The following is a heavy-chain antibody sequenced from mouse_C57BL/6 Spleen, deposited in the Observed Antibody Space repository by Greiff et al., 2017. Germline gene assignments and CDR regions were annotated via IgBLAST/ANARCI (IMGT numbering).Heavy chain of an antibody. Sequence: EVKVEESGPGLVKPSQSLSLTCSVTGYSITSGYYWNWIRQFPGNKLEWMGYISYDGSNNYNPSLKNRISITRDTSKNQFFLKLNSVTTEDTATYYCARDLWDGYWGQGTTLTVSS. CDR3: ARDLWDGY. J-gene: IGHJ2*01. CDR2: ISYDGSN. D-gene: IGHD4-1*01. CDR1: GYSITSGYY. V-gene: IGHV3-6*01.